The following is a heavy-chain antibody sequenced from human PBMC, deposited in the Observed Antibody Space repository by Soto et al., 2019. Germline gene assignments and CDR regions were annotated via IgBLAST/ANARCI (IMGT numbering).Heavy chain of an antibody. J-gene: IGHJ5*02. V-gene: IGHV4-39*01. Sequence: PSETLSLTCTVSGGSISSSSYYWGWIRQPPGKGLEWIGSIYYSGSTYYNPSLKSRVTISVDTSKNQFSLKLSSVTAADTAVYYCARHDFWSGYPNWFDPWGQGTLVTVSS. CDR1: GGSISSSSYY. CDR3: ARHDFWSGYPNWFDP. CDR2: IYYSGST. D-gene: IGHD3-3*01.